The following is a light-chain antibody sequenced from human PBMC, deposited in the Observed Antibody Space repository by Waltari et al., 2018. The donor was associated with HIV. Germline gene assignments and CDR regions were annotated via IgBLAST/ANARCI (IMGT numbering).Light chain of an antibody. V-gene: IGLV2-14*03. J-gene: IGLJ1*01. CDR3: SSYTSSSTLEV. CDR2: VVG. Sequence: QSALTQPASVSGSPGQSITISCTGTSSDVGGYNYVSWYQQHPGKAPKLMIYVVGNRPSGVSNRFSGSKSGNTASLTISGLQAEDEADYYCSSYTSSSTLEVFGTGTKVTVL. CDR1: SSDVGGYNY.